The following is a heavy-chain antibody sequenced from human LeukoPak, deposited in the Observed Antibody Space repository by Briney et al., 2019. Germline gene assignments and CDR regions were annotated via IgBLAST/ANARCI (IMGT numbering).Heavy chain of an antibody. CDR1: GFTFSDHY. D-gene: IGHD3-22*01. V-gene: IGHV3-72*01. CDR2: TGNKANSYTT. Sequence: PGGSLRLSCAASGFTFSDHYMDWVRQAPGKGLEWVGRTGNKANSYTTEYAASVKGRFSISRDDSKNSLYLQMNSLRAEDTAVYYCAGSGYYFYWGQGTLVTVSS. CDR3: AGSGYYFY. J-gene: IGHJ4*02.